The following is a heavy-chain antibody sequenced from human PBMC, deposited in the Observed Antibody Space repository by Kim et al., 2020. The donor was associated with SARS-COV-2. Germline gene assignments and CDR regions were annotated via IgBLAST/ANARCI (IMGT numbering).Heavy chain of an antibody. Sequence: SETLSLTCTVSGGSISSYYWSWIRQPPGKGLEWIGYIYYSGSTNYNPSLKSRVTMSVDTSKNQFSLKLSSVTAADTAVYYCARDYGGFDYWGQGTLVTVSS. CDR3: ARDYGGFDY. CDR2: IYYSGST. D-gene: IGHD4-17*01. J-gene: IGHJ4*02. V-gene: IGHV4-59*01. CDR1: GGSISSYY.